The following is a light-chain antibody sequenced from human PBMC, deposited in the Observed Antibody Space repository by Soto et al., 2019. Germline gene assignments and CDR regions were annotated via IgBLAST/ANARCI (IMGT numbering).Light chain of an antibody. CDR1: HVIGRW. J-gene: IGKJ1*01. V-gene: IGKV1-5*01. CDR2: DAS. Sequence: DIQMTQSPSTLSASVGDRVTIAFRASHVIGRWLAWYQQKPGKAPKLLIYDASSLQSGVPSRFSGSGSGTEFTLSISSLQPDDFATYYCQQYNSYSWTFGQGTKVDIK. CDR3: QQYNSYSWT.